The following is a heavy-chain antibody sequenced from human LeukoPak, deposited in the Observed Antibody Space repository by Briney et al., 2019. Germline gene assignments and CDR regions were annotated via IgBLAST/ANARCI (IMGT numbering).Heavy chain of an antibody. D-gene: IGHD1-14*01. Sequence: SETLSLTCIVSGGSISSSSYYWGWIRQPPGKGLEWIGSIYYSGSTYYSPSLKSRVTISVDTSKKQFSLKLRSVTAADTAVYYCARHEWGITNAFDIWGQGTMVTVSS. V-gene: IGHV4-39*01. CDR1: GGSISSSSYY. CDR2: IYYSGST. CDR3: ARHEWGITNAFDI. J-gene: IGHJ3*02.